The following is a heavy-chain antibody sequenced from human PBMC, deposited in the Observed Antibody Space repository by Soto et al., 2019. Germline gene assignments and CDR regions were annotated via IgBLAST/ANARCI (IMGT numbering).Heavy chain of an antibody. Sequence: PSETLSLTCAVSGGSISSGGYSWSWIRQPPGKGLEWIGYIYYSGSTNYNPSLKSRVTISVDTSKNQFSLKLSSVTAADTAVYYCARGYDILTGYSAPFDPWGQGTLATVSS. D-gene: IGHD3-9*01. J-gene: IGHJ5*02. CDR2: IYYSGST. V-gene: IGHV4-61*08. CDR1: GGSISSGGYS. CDR3: ARGYDILTGYSAPFDP.